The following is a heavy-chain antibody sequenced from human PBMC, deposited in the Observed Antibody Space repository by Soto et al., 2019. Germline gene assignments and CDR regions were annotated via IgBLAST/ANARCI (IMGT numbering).Heavy chain of an antibody. CDR1: GFTVSSNY. J-gene: IGHJ5*02. CDR3: ARMGDSSGYSGGFDP. V-gene: IGHV3-66*01. CDR2: IYSGDSI. D-gene: IGHD3-22*01. Sequence: EVQLVESGGGLVQPGGSLRLSCAASGFTVSSNYMSWVRQAPGKGLEWVSVIYSGDSIYYADSVKGRFTISRDNSKNTLYLQMNSLRAEDTAVYFCARMGDSSGYSGGFDPWGQGTLVTVSS.